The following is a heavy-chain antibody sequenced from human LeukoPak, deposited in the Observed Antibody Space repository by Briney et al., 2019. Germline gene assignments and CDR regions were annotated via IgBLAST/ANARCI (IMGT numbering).Heavy chain of an antibody. J-gene: IGHJ6*03. CDR1: GFTFSSYS. CDR3: ARDARVAVAGTKLNEWVYMDG. CDR2: ISSSSSYI. V-gene: IGHV3-21*01. Sequence: PGGSLRLSCAASGFTFSSYSMNWVRQAPGQGLEWVSSISSSSSYIYYADSVKGRFTISRDNAKNSLYLQMNSLRAEDTAVYYCARDARVAVAGTKLNEWVYMDGWGKGTTVTVSS. D-gene: IGHD6-19*01.